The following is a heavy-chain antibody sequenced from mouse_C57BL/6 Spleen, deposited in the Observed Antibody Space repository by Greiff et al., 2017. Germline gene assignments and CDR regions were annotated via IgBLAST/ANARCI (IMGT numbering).Heavy chain of an antibody. CDR1: GFTFSDYY. CDR2: INYDGSST. Sequence: EVKVVESEGGLVQPGSSMKLSCTASGFTFSDYYMAWVRQVPEKGLEWVANINYDGSSTYYLDSLKSRFIISRDNAKNILYLQMSSLKSEDTATYYCARDRGRYYFDYWGQGTTLTVSS. J-gene: IGHJ2*01. CDR3: ARDRGRYYFDY. V-gene: IGHV5-16*01. D-gene: IGHD3-1*01.